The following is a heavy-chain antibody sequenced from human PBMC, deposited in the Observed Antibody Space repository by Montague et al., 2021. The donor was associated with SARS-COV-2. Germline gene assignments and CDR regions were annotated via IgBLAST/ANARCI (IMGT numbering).Heavy chain of an antibody. V-gene: IGHV4-34*01. D-gene: IGHD2-21*02. J-gene: IGHJ5*02. CDR2: INHSGST. Sequence: SETLSLTCAVYAGSFSGYSCRWIRQPPGKGLEWIGEINHSGSTNXNPSRRSRVTISVDTSKNQFSLKLSAVTAADTAVYYCARRSRVVTAIWALRTSLTSCVDPWGQGTLVTVSS. CDR3: ARRSRVVTAIWALRTSLTSCVDP. CDR1: AGSFSGYS.